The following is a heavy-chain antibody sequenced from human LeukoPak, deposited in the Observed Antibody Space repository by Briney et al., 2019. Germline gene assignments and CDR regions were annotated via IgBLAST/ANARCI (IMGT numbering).Heavy chain of an antibody. D-gene: IGHD2-15*01. CDR3: ARGLTDIVVVVATMGDYYFDY. J-gene: IGHJ4*02. Sequence: PSETLSLTCTVSGGSITNYYWSWIRQPPGKGLEWIGYIHYSGSTYYNPSLKSRVTISVDTSKNQFSLKLSSVTAADTAVYYRARGLTDIVVVVATMGDYYFDYWGQGTLVTVSS. CDR2: IHYSGST. CDR1: GGSITNYY. V-gene: IGHV4-59*12.